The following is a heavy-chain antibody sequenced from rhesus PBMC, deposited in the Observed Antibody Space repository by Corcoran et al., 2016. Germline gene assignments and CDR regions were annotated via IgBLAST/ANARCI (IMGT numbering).Heavy chain of an antibody. V-gene: IGHV4S7*01. CDR1: GGSISDSYY. CDR2: SYGISGST. D-gene: IGHD2-39*02. CDR3: ARVVVVSATVDY. J-gene: IGHJ4*01. Sequence: QVQLQESGPGLVKPSETLSLTCAVSGGSISDSYYWSWIRQPPGKGLEWIGYSYGISGSTYSNPSLKIRVTISTDTSKNQFSLKLSSVTAADTAVYYCARVVVVSATVDYWGQGVLVTVSS.